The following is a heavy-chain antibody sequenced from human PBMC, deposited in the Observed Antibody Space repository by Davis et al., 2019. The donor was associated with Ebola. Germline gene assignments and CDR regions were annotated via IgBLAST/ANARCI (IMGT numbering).Heavy chain of an antibody. V-gene: IGHV4-59*01. Sequence: MPGGSLRLSCTVSSGSINNYFWSWIRQPPGKGLEWIGNIHYLGNTNFNPSLKSRVTMSVDTSRNQFSLKLSSVTAADTAVYYCARGNYGDYIVLYYYNMDVWGQGTTVTVSS. CDR3: ARGNYGDYIVLYYYNMDV. J-gene: IGHJ6*02. CDR1: SGSINNYF. CDR2: IHYLGNT. D-gene: IGHD4-17*01.